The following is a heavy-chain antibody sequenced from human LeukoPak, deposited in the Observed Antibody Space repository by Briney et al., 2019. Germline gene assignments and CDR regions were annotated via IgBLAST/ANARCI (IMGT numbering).Heavy chain of an antibody. CDR2: IYPGDSDT. J-gene: IGHJ6*03. D-gene: IGHD3-22*01. V-gene: IGHV5-51*03. Sequence: KPGESLKISCKGSGYSFTSYWIGWVRQMPGKGLEWMGIIYPGDSDTRYSPSFQGQVTISADKSISTAYLQWSSLKASDTAMYYCARTIYDSSGYYYEIDYYYYMDVWGKGTTVTVSS. CDR1: GYSFTSYW. CDR3: ARTIYDSSGYYYEIDYYYYMDV.